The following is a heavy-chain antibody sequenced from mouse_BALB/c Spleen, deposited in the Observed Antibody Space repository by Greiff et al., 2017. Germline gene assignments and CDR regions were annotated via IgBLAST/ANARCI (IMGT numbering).Heavy chain of an antibody. CDR3: TRDDYGVAY. D-gene: IGHD2-4*01. Sequence: VQLQQPGAELVRPGASVKLSCKASGYTFTSYWINWVKQRPGQGLEWIGNIYPSDSYTNYNQKFKDKATLTVDKSSSTAYMQLSSPTSEDSAVYYYTRDDYGVAYWGQGTLVTVSA. CDR1: GYTFTSYW. V-gene: IGHV1-69*02. J-gene: IGHJ3*01. CDR2: IYPSDSYT.